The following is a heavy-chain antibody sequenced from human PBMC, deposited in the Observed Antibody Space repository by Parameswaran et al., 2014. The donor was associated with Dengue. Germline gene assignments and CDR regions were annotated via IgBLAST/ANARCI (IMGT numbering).Heavy chain of an antibody. V-gene: IGHV3-15*01. D-gene: IGHD1-26*01. CDR3: TTGLGADGAFDI. CDR2: IKSKTDGGTT. J-gene: IGHJ3*02. Sequence: WIRQPPGKGLEWVGRIKSKTDGGTTDYAAPVKGRFTISRDDSKNTLYLQMNSLKTEDTAVYYCTTGLGADGAFDIWGQGTMGHRLL.